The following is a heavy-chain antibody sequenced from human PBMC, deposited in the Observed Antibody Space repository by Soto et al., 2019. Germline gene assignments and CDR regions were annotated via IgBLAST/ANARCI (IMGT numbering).Heavy chain of an antibody. V-gene: IGHV1-3*01. J-gene: IGHJ4*02. D-gene: IGHD6-19*01. Sequence: VASVKVSCKASGCTFSSYTISWVRQAPGQGLEWMGRINAINGNANYSQKFQGRVTITRDTSASTAYMELSSLRSEDTAVYYCARGDIAVAGPFDYWGQGTLVTVSS. CDR3: ARGDIAVAGPFDY. CDR1: GCTFSSYT. CDR2: INAINGNA.